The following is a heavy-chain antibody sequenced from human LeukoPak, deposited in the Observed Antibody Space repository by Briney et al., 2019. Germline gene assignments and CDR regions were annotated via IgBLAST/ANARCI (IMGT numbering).Heavy chain of an antibody. CDR1: GGTFSSYA. J-gene: IGHJ4*02. CDR3: AIKAGYSSGWYDY. Sequence: ASVKVSCKASGGTFSSYAISWVRQAPGQGLEWTGRIIPILGIANYAQKFQGRVTITADKSTSTAYMELSSLRSEDTAVYYCAIKAGYSSGWYDYWGQGTLVTVSS. D-gene: IGHD6-19*01. CDR2: IIPILGIA. V-gene: IGHV1-69*04.